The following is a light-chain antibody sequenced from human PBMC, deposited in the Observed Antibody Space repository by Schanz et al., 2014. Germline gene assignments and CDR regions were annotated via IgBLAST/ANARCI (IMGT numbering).Light chain of an antibody. J-gene: IGKJ1*01. Sequence: IQLTQSPSSLSASVGDRVTLSCRASQGISSYLAWYQQRPGKAPKLLIYGASTLQSGVPSRFSGSGSGTEFTLTISSLQPDDFATYYCQKYNSAPWTFGQGTKVEIK. CDR3: QKYNSAPWT. V-gene: IGKV1-9*01. CDR1: QGISSY. CDR2: GAS.